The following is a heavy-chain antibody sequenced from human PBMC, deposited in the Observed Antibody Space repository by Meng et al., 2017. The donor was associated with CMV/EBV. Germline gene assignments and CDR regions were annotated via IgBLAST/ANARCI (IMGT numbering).Heavy chain of an antibody. D-gene: IGHD2-15*01. J-gene: IGHJ5*02. CDR2: IDPSDSYT. CDR3: ARHCSGGSCYLSP. Sequence: SCKGSDSFTDYWISWVRQTPGKGLEWMGRIDPSDSYTNYSPSFHGHVTISADKSIRTAYLQWSSLKASDTAMYYCARHCSGGSCYLSPWGQGTLVTVSS. CDR1: DSFTDYW. V-gene: IGHV5-10-1*01.